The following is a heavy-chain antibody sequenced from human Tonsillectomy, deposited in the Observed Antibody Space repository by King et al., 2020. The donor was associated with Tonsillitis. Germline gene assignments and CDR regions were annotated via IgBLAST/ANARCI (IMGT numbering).Heavy chain of an antibody. CDR2: IKQDGGEK. V-gene: IGHV3-7*01. D-gene: IGHD3-3*01. Sequence: VQLVESGGGLVQPGGSLRLSCAASGFTFSNYWMSWVRQAPEKGLEWVANIKQDGGEKYYVDSVKGRFTISRDNAKNSLYLQMNSLRAEDTAVYYCARDHMDFWSGYHGLSGDCWGQGTLVTVSS. CDR1: GFTFSNYW. CDR3: ARDHMDFWSGYHGLSGDC. J-gene: IGHJ4*02.